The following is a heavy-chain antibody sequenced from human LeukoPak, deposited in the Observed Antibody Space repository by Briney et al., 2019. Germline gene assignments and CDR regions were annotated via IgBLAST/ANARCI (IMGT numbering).Heavy chain of an antibody. J-gene: IGHJ4*02. CDR3: AREKPELDY. V-gene: IGHV3-48*03. CDR2: ISSSGSTI. Sequence: GGSLRLSCAASGFTFSSYEMNWVRQAPGKGLEWVSYISSSGSTIYYADSVKGRFTISRDNAKNSLYLQMKSLRVEDTAVYYCAREKPELDYWGQGTLVTVPS. CDR1: GFTFSSYE.